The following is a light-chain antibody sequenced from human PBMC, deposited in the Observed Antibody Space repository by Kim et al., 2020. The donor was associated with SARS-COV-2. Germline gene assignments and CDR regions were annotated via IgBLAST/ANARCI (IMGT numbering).Light chain of an antibody. Sequence: QQVPHSCSGSSSNLCNKFVSLYQHPPGTAPKLLFYDNNERPSGIPDRFACSKSGTSAHLGLTGLQTGDEADYSCGTWDSSLRAYVFGTGTKVTVL. CDR1: SSNLCNKF. V-gene: IGLV1-51*01. CDR2: DNN. CDR3: GTWDSSLRAYV. J-gene: IGLJ1*01.